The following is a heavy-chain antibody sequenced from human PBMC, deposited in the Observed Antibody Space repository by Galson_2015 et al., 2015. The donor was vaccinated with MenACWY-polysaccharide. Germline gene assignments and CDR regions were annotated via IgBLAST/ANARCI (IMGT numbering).Heavy chain of an antibody. CDR1: GFTFSIYD. CDR3: AKSGYSYGPFDY. D-gene: IGHD5-18*01. J-gene: IGHJ4*02. Sequence: SLRLSCAASGFTFSIYDMSWVRQAPGKGLEWASTINNSGENTFYVDSVRGRFTISRDNSKNTLYLQMNSLRAEDTAVYYCAKSGYSYGPFDYWGQGSLVTVSS. CDR2: INNSGENT. V-gene: IGHV3-23*01.